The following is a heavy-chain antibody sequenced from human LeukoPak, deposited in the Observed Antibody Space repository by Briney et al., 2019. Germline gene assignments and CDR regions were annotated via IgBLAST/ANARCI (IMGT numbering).Heavy chain of an antibody. CDR2: VNPSGGST. V-gene: IGHV1-46*01. J-gene: IGHJ6*03. D-gene: IGHD5-24*01. CDR3: ARGLVEMATIRLGYYYYYMDV. Sequence: ASVKVSCKASGYTFTSYYMHWVRQAPVQGLEWMGIVNPSGGSTSYAQKFQGRVTMTRDMSTSTVYMELSSLRSEDTAVYYCARGLVEMATIRLGYYYYYMDVWGKGTTVTVSS. CDR1: GYTFTSYY.